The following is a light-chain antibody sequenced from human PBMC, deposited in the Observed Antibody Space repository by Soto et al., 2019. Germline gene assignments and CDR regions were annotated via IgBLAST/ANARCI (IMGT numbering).Light chain of an antibody. Sequence: DIQLTQSPSFLSASVGDRVTITCRASQGISSYLAWYQQKPGKAPKLLIYAASTLQSGVPSRFSGSGSGIDFTLTISSLQPEDFATYYCQQLNSYPRTFGPGTKVDIK. V-gene: IGKV1-9*01. CDR2: AAS. CDR3: QQLNSYPRT. J-gene: IGKJ3*01. CDR1: QGISSY.